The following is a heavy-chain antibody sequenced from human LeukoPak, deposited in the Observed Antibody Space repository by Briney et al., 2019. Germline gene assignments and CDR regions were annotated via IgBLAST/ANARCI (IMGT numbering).Heavy chain of an antibody. J-gene: IGHJ6*02. CDR1: GFTFDDYA. CDR2: IKWNSGSI. D-gene: IGHD6-13*01. CDR3: AKDRGTAAAGKYGMDV. V-gene: IGHV3-9*01. Sequence: GRSLRLSCAASGFTFDDYAMHWVRQAPGKGLEWVSSIKWNSGSIGYADSVKGRFTISRDNAKSSLYLEMNSLRAEDTALYYCAKDRGTAAAGKYGMDVWGQGTSVTVSS.